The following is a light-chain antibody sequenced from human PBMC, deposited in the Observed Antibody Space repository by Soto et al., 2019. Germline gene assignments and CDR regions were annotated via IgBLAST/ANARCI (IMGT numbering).Light chain of an antibody. CDR3: SSYTSSSPHV. J-gene: IGLJ1*01. CDR2: DVS. CDR1: SSDVGGYNY. V-gene: IGLV2-14*01. Sequence: QSALTQPASVSGSPGQSITISCTGTSSDVGGYNYVSWYQQHPGKAPKLMIYDVSNRPSGVSNRFSGSTSGNTASLTISGHQAEEEADYYCSSYTSSSPHVFGTGTKLTVL.